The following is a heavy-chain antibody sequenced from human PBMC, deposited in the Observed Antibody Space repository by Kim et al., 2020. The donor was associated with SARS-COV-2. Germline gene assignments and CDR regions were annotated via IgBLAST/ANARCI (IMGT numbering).Heavy chain of an antibody. CDR3: AKGLYYDFWSGYQRGDWFDP. V-gene: IGHV3-30*18. D-gene: IGHD3-3*01. CDR2: ISYDGSNK. Sequence: GGSLRLSCAASGFTFSSYGMHWVRQAPGKGLEWVAVISYDGSNKYYADSVKGRFTISRDNSKNTLYLQMNSLRAEDTAVYYCAKGLYYDFWSGYQRGDWFDPWGQGTLVTVSS. J-gene: IGHJ5*02. CDR1: GFTFSSYG.